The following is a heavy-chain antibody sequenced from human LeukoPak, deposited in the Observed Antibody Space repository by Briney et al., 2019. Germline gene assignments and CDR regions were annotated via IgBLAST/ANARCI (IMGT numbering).Heavy chain of an antibody. CDR1: GFSLSTSGVG. Sequence: SGPTLVKPPQTLTLTCTFSGFSLSTSGVGVGWIRQPPGKALEWLALIYWDDDKRYSPSLKSRLTITKDTSKNQVVLTMTNMDPVDTATYYCAHSPPAAREGLSFDPWGQGTLVTVSS. V-gene: IGHV2-5*02. D-gene: IGHD3/OR15-3a*01. CDR3: AHSPPAAREGLSFDP. J-gene: IGHJ5*02. CDR2: IYWDDDK.